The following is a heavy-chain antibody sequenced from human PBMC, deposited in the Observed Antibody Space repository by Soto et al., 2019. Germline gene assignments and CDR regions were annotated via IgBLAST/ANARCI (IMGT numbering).Heavy chain of an antibody. D-gene: IGHD1-26*01. V-gene: IGHV3-23*01. CDR2: ISGSGNRT. CDR3: AKEVTSGSYSHYYYGLDV. CDR1: GFTFSSYA. Sequence: EVQLLESGGGLVQPGGSLRLSCAASGFTFSSYAMSWVRQAPGKGLEWVSAISGSGNRTFHADSVKGRFTISRDNAKNALYLQMNSLRVEDTAVYYCAKEVTSGSYSHYYYGLDVWGQGTMVTVSS. J-gene: IGHJ6*02.